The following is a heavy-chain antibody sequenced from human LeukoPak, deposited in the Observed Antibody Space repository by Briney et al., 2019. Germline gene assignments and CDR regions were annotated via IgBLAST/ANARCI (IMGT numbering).Heavy chain of an antibody. CDR2: IKHDGNEK. D-gene: IGHD1/OR15-1a*01. Sequence: GGSLRLSCTASGFSFSYYWMSWVRQAPGKGLEWVANIKHDGNEKYYVDSVKGRFTISRDNAKNSLYLQMNSLRAEDTAVYYCARTTGTIYWGQGTLVTVSS. CDR3: ARTTGTIY. V-gene: IGHV3-7*01. J-gene: IGHJ4*02. CDR1: GFSFSYYW.